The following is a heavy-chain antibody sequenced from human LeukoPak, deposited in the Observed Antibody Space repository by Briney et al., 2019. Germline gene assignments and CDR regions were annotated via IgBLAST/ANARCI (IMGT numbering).Heavy chain of an antibody. D-gene: IGHD1-7*01. CDR3: ARAPPYNWNYLKYYYYMDV. CDR1: GGSISSSSFY. CDR2: IYYSGNT. V-gene: IGHV4-39*07. Sequence: SETLSLTCTVSGGSISSSSFYWGWIRQPPGKGLEWIGTIYYSGNTYYNPSLKSRVTISVDTSKNQFSLKLSSVTAADTAVYYCARAPPYNWNYLKYYYYMDVWGKGTTVTVSS. J-gene: IGHJ6*03.